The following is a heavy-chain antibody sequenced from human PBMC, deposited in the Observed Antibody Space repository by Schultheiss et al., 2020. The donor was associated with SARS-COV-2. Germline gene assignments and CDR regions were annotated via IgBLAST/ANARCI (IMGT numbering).Heavy chain of an antibody. CDR3: AKRGTWFTLDY. J-gene: IGHJ4*02. CDR1: GFTFNSYA. D-gene: IGHD3-22*01. CDR2: ISGSGSST. V-gene: IGHV3-23*01. Sequence: GGSLRLSCAASGFTFNSYAMSWVRQAPGKGLEWVSSISGSGSSTYYADSVKGRFTISRDNSRNTLYLQMNSLRAEDTAVYYCAKRGTWFTLDYWGQGTLVTVSS.